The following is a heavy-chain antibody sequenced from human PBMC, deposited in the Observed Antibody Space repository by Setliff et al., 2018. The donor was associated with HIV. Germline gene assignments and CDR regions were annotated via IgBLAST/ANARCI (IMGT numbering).Heavy chain of an antibody. CDR3: ARQAWHSGRNGYFVDY. V-gene: IGHV4-34*01. CDR2: ITPSGDT. J-gene: IGHJ4*02. Sequence: SETLSLTCAVYGGSVSGHYWGWFRQPPGKGLEWIGQITPSGDTNYIPSLKSRVTMSLDTSKNQFSLNLNSVTAADTAVYYCARQAWHSGRNGYFVDYWGQGMLVTVSS. D-gene: IGHD3-22*01. CDR1: GGSVSGHY.